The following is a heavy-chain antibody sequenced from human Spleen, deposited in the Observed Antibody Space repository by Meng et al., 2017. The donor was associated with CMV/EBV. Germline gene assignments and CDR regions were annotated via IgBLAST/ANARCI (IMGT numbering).Heavy chain of an antibody. CDR3: AKDNSHHNIAARPLDY. Sequence: GESLKISCAASGFTFNTYAMHWVRQAPGKGLEWVAVIWYDGNKKYYADSVQGRFTISRDNSKNTLYLQMNGLSAEDTAMYYCAKDNSHHNIAARPLDYWGLGTLVTVSS. CDR2: IWYDGNKK. CDR1: GFTFNTYA. D-gene: IGHD6-6*01. J-gene: IGHJ4*02. V-gene: IGHV3-33*06.